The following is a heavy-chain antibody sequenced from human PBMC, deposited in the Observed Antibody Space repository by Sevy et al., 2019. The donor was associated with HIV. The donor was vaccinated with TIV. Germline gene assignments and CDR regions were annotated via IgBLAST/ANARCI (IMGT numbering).Heavy chain of an antibody. CDR1: GYTLTELS. D-gene: IGHD3-3*01. CDR3: ATGSVAERKVLEWFAGNERYFYYGMDV. Sequence: ASVKVSCKVSGYTLTELSMHWVRQAPGKGLEWMGGFDPEDGETIYAQKFQGRVTMTEDTSTDTAYMELSRLRSEDTAVYYCATGSVAERKVLEWFAGNERYFYYGMDVWGQGTMVTVSS. V-gene: IGHV1-24*01. J-gene: IGHJ6*02. CDR2: FDPEDGET.